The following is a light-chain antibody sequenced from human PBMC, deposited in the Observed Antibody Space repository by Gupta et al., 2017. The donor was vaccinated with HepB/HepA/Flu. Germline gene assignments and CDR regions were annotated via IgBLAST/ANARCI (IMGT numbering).Light chain of an antibody. CDR3: SSRASSGHLVV. Sequence: SSELTQDPTVSLALGQTVRVPCQGDSLRTYFASWYQQKPGQAPVLVIFGDNNRPSGIPDRCSGSSSRNTSSLTITGDQAEDEAEYDWSSRASSGHLVVFGGGTKVTVL. CDR2: GDN. CDR1: SLRTYF. V-gene: IGLV3-19*01. J-gene: IGLJ2*01.